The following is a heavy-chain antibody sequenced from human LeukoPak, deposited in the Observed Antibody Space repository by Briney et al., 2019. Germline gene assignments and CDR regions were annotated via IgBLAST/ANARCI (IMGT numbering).Heavy chain of an antibody. CDR1: GGSFSGYY. J-gene: IGHJ4*02. CDR3: ARFSSSWYGPSDY. CDR2: INHSGST. V-gene: IGHV4-34*01. Sequence: SETLSLTRAVYGGSFSGYYWSWIRQPPGKGLEWIGEINHSGSTNYNPSLKSRVTISVDTSKNQFSLKLSSVTAADTAVYYCARFSSSWYGPSDYWGQGTLVTVSS. D-gene: IGHD6-13*01.